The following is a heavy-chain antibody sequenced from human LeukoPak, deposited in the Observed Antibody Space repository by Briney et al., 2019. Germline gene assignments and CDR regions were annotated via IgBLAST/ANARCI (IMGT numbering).Heavy chain of an antibody. CDR2: VSSDGNNQ. CDR1: GFTFSGYA. Sequence: GGSLRLSCAASGFTFSGYAMHWVRQAPGKGLEWVAVVSSDGNNQVYADSVRGRFTISRDNSKNMLFLQMNSLRTEDTAVYYCARVNRNGRNFDYWGQGTLVTVSS. V-gene: IGHV3-30-3*01. J-gene: IGHJ4*02. CDR3: ARVNRNGRNFDY.